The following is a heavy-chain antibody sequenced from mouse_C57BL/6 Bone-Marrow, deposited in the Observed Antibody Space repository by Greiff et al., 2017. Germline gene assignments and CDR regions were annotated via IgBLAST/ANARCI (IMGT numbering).Heavy chain of an antibody. CDR1: GFTFSDYY. J-gene: IGHJ2*01. Sequence: EVQGVESGGGLVQPGGSLKLSCAASGFTFSDYYMYWVRQTPEKRLEWVAYISNGGGSTYYPATVKGRFTISRDNAKNNLYLQMIRLKSEDTAMYYCASSMITTRGLDYWGQGTTLTVSS. CDR2: ISNGGGST. V-gene: IGHV5-12*01. D-gene: IGHD2-4*01. CDR3: ASSMITTRGLDY.